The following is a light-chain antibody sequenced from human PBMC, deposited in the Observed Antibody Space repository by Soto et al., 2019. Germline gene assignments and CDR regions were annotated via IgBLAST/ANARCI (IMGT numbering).Light chain of an antibody. CDR3: MHALPTPWT. V-gene: IGKV2-28*01. J-gene: IGKJ1*01. CDR1: QSLLHSTGNNS. Sequence: DIEMTQSPLSLPVTPGEPASISCRSSQSLLHSTGNNSLDWHLQKPGQSPQLLICLGSNRASGVPDRFSGSGAGTDFTLNIIRVEAEDVGVYYCMHALPTPWTFGQGTKVEIK. CDR2: LGS.